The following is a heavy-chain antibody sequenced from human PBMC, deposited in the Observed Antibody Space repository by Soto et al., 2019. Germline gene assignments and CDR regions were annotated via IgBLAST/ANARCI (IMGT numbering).Heavy chain of an antibody. V-gene: IGHV3-23*01. D-gene: IGHD2-2*01. CDR1: GFTFSSYA. Sequence: GGSLRLSCAASGFTFSSYAMSWVRQAPGKGLEWVSTISVSGGSKDYAGSVKGRFTISRDNAKNSLYLQMNSLRAEDTAIYYCGRTAAPDSRYRPVDIWGQGTMVTVSS. J-gene: IGHJ3*02. CDR3: GRTAAPDSRYRPVDI. CDR2: ISVSGGSK.